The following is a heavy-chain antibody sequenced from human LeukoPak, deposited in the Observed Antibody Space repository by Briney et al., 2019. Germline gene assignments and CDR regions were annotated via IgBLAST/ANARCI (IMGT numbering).Heavy chain of an antibody. V-gene: IGHV4-4*07. CDR2: IYTSGST. J-gene: IGHJ4*02. D-gene: IGHD3-16*02. CDR1: GGSISSYY. CDR3: AREDVYDYVWGSYRIDY. Sequence: SETLSLTCTVSGGSISSYYWSWIRLPAGKGLEWIGRIYTSGSTNYNPSLKSRVTMSVDTSKNQFSLKLSSVTAADTAVYYCAREDVYDYVWGSYRIDYWGQGTLVTVSS.